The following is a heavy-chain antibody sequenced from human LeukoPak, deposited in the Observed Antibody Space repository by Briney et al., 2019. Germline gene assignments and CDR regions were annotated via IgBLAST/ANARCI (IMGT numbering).Heavy chain of an antibody. V-gene: IGHV3-53*01. CDR1: GFTVSSNY. CDR3: ARDQSSGWYNWFDP. D-gene: IGHD6-19*01. J-gene: IGHJ5*02. Sequence: GGSLRLSCAASGFTVSSNYMSWVRQAPGKGLEWVSVIYSGGSTYYADSVKGRFTISRDNSKNTLHLQMNSLRAEDTAVYYCARDQSSGWYNWFDPWGQGTLVTVSS. CDR2: IYSGGST.